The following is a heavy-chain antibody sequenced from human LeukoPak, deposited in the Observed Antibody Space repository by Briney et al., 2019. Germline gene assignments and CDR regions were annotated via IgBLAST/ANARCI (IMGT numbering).Heavy chain of an antibody. Sequence: GGSLRLSCAASGFTFSNYAMNWVRQAPGKGLEYVSTIGGSGGSTYYADSVKGRFTISRDNSKNTLYLQMNSLRAEDTAVYYCAKAIYDSSGYLRLDYWGQGTLVTVSS. CDR3: AKAIYDSSGYLRLDY. D-gene: IGHD3-22*01. CDR2: IGGSGGST. J-gene: IGHJ4*02. CDR1: GFTFSNYA. V-gene: IGHV3-23*01.